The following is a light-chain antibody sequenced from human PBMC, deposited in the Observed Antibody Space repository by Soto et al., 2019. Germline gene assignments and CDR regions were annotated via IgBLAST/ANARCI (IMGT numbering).Light chain of an antibody. CDR1: QSISSN. CDR2: GAS. J-gene: IGKJ1*01. CDR3: QQDNNWPWT. V-gene: IGKV3-15*01. Sequence: EMVLTQSPATLSVSPGERATLSCRASQSISSNLAWYQQKPGQAPRLLIYGASTWAAGIPARFSGSGSGTEFTLTISSLQSEDFAVYYCQQDNNWPWTFGQGTKVEIK.